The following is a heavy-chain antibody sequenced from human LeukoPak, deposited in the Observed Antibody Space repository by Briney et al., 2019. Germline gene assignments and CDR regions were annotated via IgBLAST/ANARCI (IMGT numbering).Heavy chain of an antibody. CDR3: ARDGSAVAGGPLRY. CDR2: IIPIFGTA. D-gene: IGHD6-19*01. V-gene: IGHV1-69*05. J-gene: IGHJ4*02. Sequence: GASVKVSCKASGGTFSSYAISWVRQAPGQGLEWMGRIIPIFGTANYAQKFQGRVTITTDEFTSTAYMELSSLRSEDTAVYYCARDGSAVAGGPLRYWGQGTLVTVSS. CDR1: GGTFSSYA.